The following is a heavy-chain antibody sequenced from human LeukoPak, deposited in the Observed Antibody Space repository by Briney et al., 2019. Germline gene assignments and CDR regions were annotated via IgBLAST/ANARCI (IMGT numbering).Heavy chain of an antibody. J-gene: IGHJ5*02. D-gene: IGHD6-13*01. CDR1: GFTFSSYA. Sequence: GGSLRLSCAASGFTFSSYAMSWVRQAPGKGLEWVSPISGSGGSTYYADSVKGRFTISRDNSKNTLYLQMNSLRAEDTAVYYCAKDSSSSWYGNWFDPWGQGTLVTVSS. V-gene: IGHV3-23*01. CDR2: ISGSGGST. CDR3: AKDSSSSWYGNWFDP.